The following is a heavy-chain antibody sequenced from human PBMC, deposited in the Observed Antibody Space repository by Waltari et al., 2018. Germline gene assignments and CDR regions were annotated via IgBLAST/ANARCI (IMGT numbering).Heavy chain of an antibody. CDR1: GGSFSGYY. V-gene: IGHV4-34*01. CDR3: ARSEGRFLEWLPY. CDR2: INHSGST. Sequence: QVQLQQWGAGLLKPSETLSLTCAVHGGSFSGYYWSWIRQPPGKGLEWIGEINHSGSTNYNPSLKSRVTISVDTSKNQFSLKLSSVTAADTAVYYCARSEGRFLEWLPYWGQGTLVTVSS. J-gene: IGHJ4*02. D-gene: IGHD3-3*01.